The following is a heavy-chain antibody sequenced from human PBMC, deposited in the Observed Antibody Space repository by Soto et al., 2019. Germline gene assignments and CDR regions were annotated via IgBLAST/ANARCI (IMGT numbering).Heavy chain of an antibody. CDR1: GFTFSTYA. V-gene: IGHV3-48*02. J-gene: IGHJ5*02. CDR3: VGGSGHYNHH. D-gene: IGHD3-22*01. CDR2: ITSSSDII. Sequence: GGSLRLSCAASGFTFSTYAMNWVRQAPGKGLEWLSYITSSSDIIYYADSVKGRFTISRDNAKNSLYLQMSSLRDEDTAVYYCVGGSGHYNHHWGQGTLVTVSS.